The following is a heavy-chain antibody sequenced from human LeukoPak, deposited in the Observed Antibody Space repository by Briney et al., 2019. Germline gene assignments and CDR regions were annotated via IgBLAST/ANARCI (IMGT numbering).Heavy chain of an antibody. J-gene: IGHJ3*02. CDR2: INHGGST. V-gene: IGHV4-34*01. D-gene: IGHD4-23*01. Sequence: KPSETLSLTCAVYGGSFSGYYWSWIRQPPGKGLEWIGEINHGGSTNYNPSLKSRVTISVDTSKNQFSLKLSSVTAADTAVYYCARGLYGGNSGDAFDIWGQGTMVTVSS. CDR1: GGSFSGYY. CDR3: ARGLYGGNSGDAFDI.